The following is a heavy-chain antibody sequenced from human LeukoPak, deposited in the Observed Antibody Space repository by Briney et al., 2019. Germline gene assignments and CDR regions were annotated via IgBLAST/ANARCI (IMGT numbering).Heavy chain of an antibody. CDR1: GFNFNSYW. V-gene: IGHV3-74*01. Sequence: GGSLRLSCAASGFNFNSYWMHWVRQTPGKGLEWVSRINSDGSTTTYADSVKGRFTISRDNTKNMLYLQMNSLTAEDTAMYYCASLSQYPSAWFDPWGQGTLVTVSS. CDR3: ASLSQYPSAWFDP. CDR2: INSDGSTT. J-gene: IGHJ5*02. D-gene: IGHD2/OR15-2a*01.